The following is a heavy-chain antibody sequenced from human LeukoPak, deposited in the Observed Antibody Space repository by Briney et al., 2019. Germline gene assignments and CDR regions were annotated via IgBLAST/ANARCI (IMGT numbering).Heavy chain of an antibody. CDR3: AKDYYDSSGSTAFDY. J-gene: IGHJ4*02. V-gene: IGHV3-23*01. CDR2: ISGSGGST. CDR1: GFTFSSYS. D-gene: IGHD3-22*01. Sequence: GGSLRLSCAASGFTFSSYSMNWVRQAPGKGLEWVSAISGSGGSTYYADSVKGRFTISRDNSKNTLYLQMNSLRAEDTAVYYCAKDYYDSSGSTAFDYWGQGTLVTVSS.